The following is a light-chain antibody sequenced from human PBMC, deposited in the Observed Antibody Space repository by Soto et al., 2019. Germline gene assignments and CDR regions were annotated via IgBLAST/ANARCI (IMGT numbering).Light chain of an antibody. CDR3: QQHDNWPWT. Sequence: EIVMTQSPATLSVSPGGRATLSCRASQRISDTLAWYQQKPGQAPRLLIYGASTRAPGFPARFSGSGSGTDFTLTISSLQSEDFAVYYCQQHDNWPWTFGQGTKVEIK. J-gene: IGKJ1*01. CDR1: QRISDT. V-gene: IGKV3-15*01. CDR2: GAS.